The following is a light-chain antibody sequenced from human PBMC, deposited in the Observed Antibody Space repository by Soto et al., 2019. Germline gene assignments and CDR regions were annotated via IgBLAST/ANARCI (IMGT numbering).Light chain of an antibody. V-gene: IGLV1-44*01. J-gene: IGLJ1*01. CDR3: AAWDDSMSGNV. Sequence: QSVLTQPPSASGTPGQGVTISCSGSSSNIGTNTVNWYQHVPGTAPKLLIYSNNQRPSGVPDRFSGSKSGTSASLAISGLQSEDEADYYCAAWDDSMSGNVFGSGTKVTVL. CDR1: SSNIGTNT. CDR2: SNN.